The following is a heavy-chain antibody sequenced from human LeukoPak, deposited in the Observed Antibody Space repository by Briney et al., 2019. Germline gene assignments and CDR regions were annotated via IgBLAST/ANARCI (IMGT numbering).Heavy chain of an antibody. J-gene: IGHJ3*02. Sequence: GASVKVSCKASGYTFTGYYMHWVRQAPGQGLEWMGWINPNSGGTNYAQKVQGRVTMTRDTSISTAYMELSRLRSDDTAVYYCARPGRITKDAFDIWGQGTMVTVSS. CDR1: GYTFTGYY. CDR3: ARPGRITKDAFDI. V-gene: IGHV1-2*02. CDR2: INPNSGGT. D-gene: IGHD3-10*01.